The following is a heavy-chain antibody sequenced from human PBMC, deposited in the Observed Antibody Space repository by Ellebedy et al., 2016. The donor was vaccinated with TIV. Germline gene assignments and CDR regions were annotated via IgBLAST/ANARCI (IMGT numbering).Heavy chain of an antibody. CDR2: IYYSGST. J-gene: IGHJ4*02. Sequence: SETLSLXXTASGGSISSSSYYWGWIRQPPGKGLEWIGSIYYSGSTYYNPSLKSRVTISVDTSKNQFSLKLSSVTAADTAVYYCARHAVVWDSERGYWGQGTLVTVSS. CDR1: GGSISSSSYY. D-gene: IGHD3-22*01. V-gene: IGHV4-39*01. CDR3: ARHAVVWDSERGY.